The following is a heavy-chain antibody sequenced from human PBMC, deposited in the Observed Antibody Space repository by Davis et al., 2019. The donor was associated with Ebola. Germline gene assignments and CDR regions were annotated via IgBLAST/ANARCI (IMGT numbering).Heavy chain of an antibody. J-gene: IGHJ5*02. CDR2: IYHSGST. Sequence: MPSETLSLTCAVSGGSISSSNWWSWVRQPPGKGLEWIGEIYHSGSTNYNPSLKSRVTISVDKSKNQFSLKLSSVTAADTAVYYCARDRGQLGYNWFDPWGQGTLVTVSS. CDR3: ARDRGQLGYNWFDP. D-gene: IGHD6-6*01. V-gene: IGHV4-4*02. CDR1: GGSISSSNW.